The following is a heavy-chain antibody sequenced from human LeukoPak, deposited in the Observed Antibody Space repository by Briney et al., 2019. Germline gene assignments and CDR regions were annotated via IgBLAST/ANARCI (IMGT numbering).Heavy chain of an antibody. D-gene: IGHD6-13*01. CDR1: GFTFDDYT. Sequence: GGSLRLSCAASGFTFDDYTMHWVRQAPGKGLEWVSLISWDGGSTYYADSVKGRFTISRDNSKNSLYLQMNSLRTGDTALYYCAKDKSSNLDYWGQGTLVTVSS. J-gene: IGHJ4*02. CDR3: AKDKSSNLDY. V-gene: IGHV3-43*01. CDR2: ISWDGGST.